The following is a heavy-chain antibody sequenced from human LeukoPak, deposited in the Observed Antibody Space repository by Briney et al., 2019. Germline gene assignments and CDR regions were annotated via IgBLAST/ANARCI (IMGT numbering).Heavy chain of an antibody. CDR3: ASYYYGSSRPNGNYFDY. Sequence: PSETLSLTCAVYGGSFSGYYWSWIRQPPGKGREWIGEINHSGSTNYNPSLKSRVTISVDTSKNQFSLKLSSVTAADTAVYYCASYYYGSSRPNGNYFDYWGQGTLVTVSS. V-gene: IGHV4-34*01. J-gene: IGHJ4*02. D-gene: IGHD3-22*01. CDR2: INHSGST. CDR1: GGSFSGYY.